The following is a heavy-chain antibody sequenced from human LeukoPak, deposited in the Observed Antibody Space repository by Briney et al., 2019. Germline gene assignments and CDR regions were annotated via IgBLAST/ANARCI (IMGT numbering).Heavy chain of an antibody. Sequence: PSETLSLTCTVSGGSISSSSYYWGWIRQPPGTGLEWIGGIYYSGSTYYNPSLKSRVTMSADTSKNQFSLKLNSVTAADTAVYYCARVLDYYGSGTRDFDYWGQGILVTVSS. J-gene: IGHJ4*02. CDR2: IYYSGST. CDR1: GGSISSSSYY. CDR3: ARVLDYYGSGTRDFDY. D-gene: IGHD3-10*01. V-gene: IGHV4-39*07.